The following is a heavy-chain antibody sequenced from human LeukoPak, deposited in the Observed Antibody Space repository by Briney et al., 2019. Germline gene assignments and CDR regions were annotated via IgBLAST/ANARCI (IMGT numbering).Heavy chain of an antibody. CDR3: ARETYYYDSSGYYSNDAFDI. Sequence: SQTLSLTCTVSGGSISSGDYYWSWIRQPPGKGLEGIGYIDYSGSTYYNPSLKSRVTIPVDTSKNQFSLKLSSVTAADTAVYYCARETYYYDSSGYYSNDAFDIWGQGTMVTVSS. D-gene: IGHD3-22*01. CDR1: GGSISSGDYY. V-gene: IGHV4-30-4*01. J-gene: IGHJ3*02. CDR2: IDYSGST.